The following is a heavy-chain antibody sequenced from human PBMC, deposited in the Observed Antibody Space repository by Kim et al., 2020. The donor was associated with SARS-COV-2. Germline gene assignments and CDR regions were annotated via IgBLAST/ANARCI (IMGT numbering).Heavy chain of an antibody. D-gene: IGHD4-17*01. CDR3: ARVYDYGDYYFDY. V-gene: IGHV4-59*01. J-gene: IGHJ4*02. Sequence: YNPSLKSRVTISVDTSKNQFSLKLSSVTTADTAVYYCARVYDYGDYYFDYWGQGTLVTVSS.